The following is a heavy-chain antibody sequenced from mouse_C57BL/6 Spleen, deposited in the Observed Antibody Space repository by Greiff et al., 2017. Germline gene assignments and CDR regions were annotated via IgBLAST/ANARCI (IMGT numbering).Heavy chain of an antibody. CDR1: GFTFSSYA. CDR2: ISDGGSYT. D-gene: IGHD2-4*01. Sequence: EVQLVESGGGLVKPGGSLKLSCAASGFTFSSYAMSWVRQTPEKRLEWVATISDGGSYTYYPDNVKGRFTISRDNAKHNLYLQMSHLKSEDTAMYYCARIDYLYDFYYWGQGTTLTVSS. J-gene: IGHJ2*01. CDR3: ARIDYLYDFYY. V-gene: IGHV5-4*01.